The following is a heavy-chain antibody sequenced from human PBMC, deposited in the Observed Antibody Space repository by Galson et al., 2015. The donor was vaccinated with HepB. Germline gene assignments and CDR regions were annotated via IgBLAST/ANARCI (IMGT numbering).Heavy chain of an antibody. Sequence: SVKVSCKASGYTFTSYAMNWVRQAPGQGLEWMGWINTNTGNPTYAQGFTGRFVFSLDTSVSTAYLQISSLKAEDTAVYYCARTLIWSGYLTNYYYYYMDVWAKGPRSPSP. CDR2: INTNTGNP. J-gene: IGHJ6*03. V-gene: IGHV7-4-1*02. CDR1: GYTFTSYA. CDR3: ARTLIWSGYLTNYYYYYMDV. D-gene: IGHD3-3*01.